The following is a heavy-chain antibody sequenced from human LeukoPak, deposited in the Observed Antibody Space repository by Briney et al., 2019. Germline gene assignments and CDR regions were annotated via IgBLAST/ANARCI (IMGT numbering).Heavy chain of an antibody. CDR1: GFTVSTNN. J-gene: IGHJ4*02. Sequence: GGSLRLSCAASGFTVSTNNMSWVRQAPGKGLEWVSVIYSGGNTYYADSVKGRFTISRDNSKNTLYLQMNSLRAEDTAVYYCARVGYSSGWYGNWGQGTLVTVSS. D-gene: IGHD6-19*01. V-gene: IGHV3-66*01. CDR2: IYSGGNT. CDR3: ARVGYSSGWYGN.